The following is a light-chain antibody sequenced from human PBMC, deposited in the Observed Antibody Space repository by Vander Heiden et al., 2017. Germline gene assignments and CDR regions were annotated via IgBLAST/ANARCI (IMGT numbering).Light chain of an antibody. J-gene: IGLJ3*02. CDR1: SSDVGGYNY. CDR2: DVS. CDR3: SSYTSSSTRV. Sequence: QSALTQPASLSGSHGQSITISCTGTSSDVGGYNYVSWYQQHPGKAPKLMIYDVSNRPSGVSNRFSGSKSGNTASLTISGLQAEDEADYYCSSYTSSSTRVFGGGTKLTVL. V-gene: IGLV2-14*03.